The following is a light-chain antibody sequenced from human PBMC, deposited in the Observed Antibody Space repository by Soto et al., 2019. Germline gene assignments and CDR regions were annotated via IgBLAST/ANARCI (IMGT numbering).Light chain of an antibody. J-gene: IGKJ2*01. CDR3: QQYYYWPFT. V-gene: IGKV3-15*01. CDR2: GAS. Sequence: EIVMTQSPGILPTSPGERATLSCRSSQSINTNLVWYQQKPGQAPRLLIFGASTRATGIPARFSGYGSGTEFTLTISSLQSEDFAVYYCQQYYYWPFTFGQGTQLEIK. CDR1: QSINTN.